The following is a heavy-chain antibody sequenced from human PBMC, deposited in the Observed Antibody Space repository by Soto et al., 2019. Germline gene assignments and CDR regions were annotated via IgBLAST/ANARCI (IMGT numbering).Heavy chain of an antibody. J-gene: IGHJ4*02. V-gene: IGHV3-23*01. Sequence: LILSCASSVCIFSTYAMSLDRQAPGEGLGVVSVISASGDSTNYAQSVKGRFTISRDNSKNTLYLKMNSVRAEDTAVYYCARRTDSGTGPYYLDYWGQGSLVTVSS. CDR2: ISASGDST. CDR1: VCIFSTYA. CDR3: ARRTDSGTGPYYLDY. D-gene: IGHD1-26*01.